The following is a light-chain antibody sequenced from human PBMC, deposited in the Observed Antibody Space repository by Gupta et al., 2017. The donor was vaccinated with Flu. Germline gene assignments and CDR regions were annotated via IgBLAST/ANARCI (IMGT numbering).Light chain of an antibody. J-gene: IGLJ3*02. CDR2: EVN. CDR3: TSFTGSSTMM. CDR1: SNDVGGYNY. Sequence: PLTQLAPLSGPPGQSITNSCTGTSNDVGGYNYAPCYQQKPGKAPKLMIYEVNNRPSGVAYSFSGSKSGNTASLTISERQTEDEADYYCTSFTGSSTMMFGGGTKLTVL. V-gene: IGLV2-14*01.